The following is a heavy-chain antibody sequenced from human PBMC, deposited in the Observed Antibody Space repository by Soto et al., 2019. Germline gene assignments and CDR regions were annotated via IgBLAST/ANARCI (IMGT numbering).Heavy chain of an antibody. CDR3: ARELTTPDWFDP. V-gene: IGHV4-34*01. CDR1: GGSFSGYY. CDR2: INHSGST. Sequence: SETLSLTCAVYGGSFSGYYWSWIRQPPGKGLEWIGEINHSGSTNYNPSLKSRVTISVDTSKNQFSLKLSSVTAADTAVYYCARELTTPDWFDPWGQGTLVTVS. J-gene: IGHJ5*02. D-gene: IGHD4-4*01.